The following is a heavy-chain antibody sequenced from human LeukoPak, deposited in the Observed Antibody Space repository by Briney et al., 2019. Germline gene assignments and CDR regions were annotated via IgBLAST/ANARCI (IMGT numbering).Heavy chain of an antibody. V-gene: IGHV3-9*01. CDR2: ISWNSGSI. D-gene: IGHD6-13*01. Sequence: GGSLRLSCAASGFTFDDYAMHWVRQAPGKGLEWVSGISWNSGSIGYADSVKGRFTISRDNAKNSLYLQMNSLRGEDTALYYCAKDRRGGRIAAAGTMDYWGQGTLVTVSS. CDR1: GFTFDDYA. CDR3: AKDRRGGRIAAAGTMDY. J-gene: IGHJ4*02.